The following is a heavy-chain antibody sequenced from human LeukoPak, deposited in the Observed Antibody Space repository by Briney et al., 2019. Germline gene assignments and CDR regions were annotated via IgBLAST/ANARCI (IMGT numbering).Heavy chain of an antibody. J-gene: IGHJ4*02. Sequence: SETLSPTCTVSGGSISSYYWSWIRQPAGKGLEWIGRIYTSGSTNYNPSLKSRVTMSVDTSKDQFSLKLSSVTAADTAVYYCARDLEVWVSGSYFFDYWGQGTLVTVSS. CDR2: IYTSGST. D-gene: IGHD3-10*01. CDR3: ARDLEVWVSGSYFFDY. V-gene: IGHV4-4*07. CDR1: GGSISSYY.